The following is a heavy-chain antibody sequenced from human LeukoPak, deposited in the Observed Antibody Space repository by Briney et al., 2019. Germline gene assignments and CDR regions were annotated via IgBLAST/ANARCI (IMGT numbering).Heavy chain of an antibody. J-gene: IGHJ4*02. CDR1: GYTFTDYY. CDR2: INPNSGGT. D-gene: IGHD4-23*01. Sequence: ASVKVSCKASGYTFTDYYIHWVRQAPGQGLEWMGWINPNSGGTNYPQKFQGRVNMTRDTSITTAYMELSRLRSDDTAVYYCASSGGNSVHYFDYWGQGTLVTVSS. CDR3: ASSGGNSVHYFDY. V-gene: IGHV1-2*02.